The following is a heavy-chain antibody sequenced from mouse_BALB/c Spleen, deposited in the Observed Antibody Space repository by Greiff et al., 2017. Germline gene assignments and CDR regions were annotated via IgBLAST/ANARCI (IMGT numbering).Heavy chain of an antibody. Sequence: VKLQESGAELARPGASVKLSCKASGYTFTSYWMQWVKQRPGQGLEWIGAIYPGDGDTRYTQKFKGKATLTADKSSSTAYMQLSSLASEDSAVYYCAREKDDGYSWFAYWGQGTLVTVSA. V-gene: IGHV1-87*01. CDR3: AREKDDGYSWFAY. J-gene: IGHJ3*01. CDR1: GYTFTSYW. CDR2: IYPGDGDT. D-gene: IGHD2-3*01.